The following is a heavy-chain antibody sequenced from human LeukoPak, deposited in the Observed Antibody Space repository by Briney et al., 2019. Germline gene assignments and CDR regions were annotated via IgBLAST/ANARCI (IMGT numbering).Heavy chain of an antibody. D-gene: IGHD1-26*01. V-gene: IGHV3-74*01. Sequence: PPGGSLRLSCAASGLTFSSYWMHWVRQAPGKGLVWVSRINSDGSSTSYADSVKGRFTISRDNAKNTLYLQMNSLRAGDTAVYYCARRSSGSPPYYFGYWGQGTLVTVSS. CDR2: INSDGSST. CDR3: ARRSSGSPPYYFGY. CDR1: GLTFSSYW. J-gene: IGHJ4*02.